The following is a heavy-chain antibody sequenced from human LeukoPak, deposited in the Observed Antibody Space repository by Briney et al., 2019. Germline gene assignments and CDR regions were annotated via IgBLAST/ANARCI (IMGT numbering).Heavy chain of an antibody. CDR2: IYYSGST. CDR3: ARVLDDSSGYLYYFDY. CDR1: GGSISSGDYY. Sequence: PSQTLSLTCTVSGGSISSGDYYWSWIRQPPGKGPEWIGYIYYSGSTYYNPSLKSRVTISVDTSKNQFSLKLSSVTAADTAVYYCARVLDDSSGYLYYFDYWGQGTLVTVSS. D-gene: IGHD3-22*01. J-gene: IGHJ4*02. V-gene: IGHV4-30-4*01.